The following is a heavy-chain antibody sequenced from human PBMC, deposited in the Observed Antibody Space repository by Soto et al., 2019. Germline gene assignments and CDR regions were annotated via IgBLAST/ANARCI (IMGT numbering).Heavy chain of an antibody. V-gene: IGHV3-9*01. J-gene: IGHJ4*02. CDR1: GFTFNDYA. Sequence: EVQLVESGGGLVQPGRSLRLSCAASGFTFNDYAMHWVRQAPGKGLEWVSGISWNSGSIGYADSVKGRFTISRDNAKNSLYLQMNSLRADETDLYYCVKDIGGLGYCSGGSCYGGGFDYWGRGTLVTVSS. CDR2: ISWNSGSI. D-gene: IGHD2-15*01. CDR3: VKDIGGLGYCSGGSCYGGGFDY.